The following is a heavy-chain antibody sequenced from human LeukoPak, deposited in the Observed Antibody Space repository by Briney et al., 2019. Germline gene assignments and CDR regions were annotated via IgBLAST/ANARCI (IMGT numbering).Heavy chain of an antibody. CDR3: ARDRAEGKTWVEFDP. J-gene: IGHJ5*02. CDR1: GFIVNSYA. CDR2: IYSDGVT. Sequence: GGSLRLSCAASGFIVNSYAMSWVRQAPGKGLAWVSLIYSDGVTLCADSVKGRFTISRDNSKNTLYLQMNSLRDEDTAVYFCARDRAEGKTWVEFDPWGQGTLVTVSS. V-gene: IGHV3-66*02.